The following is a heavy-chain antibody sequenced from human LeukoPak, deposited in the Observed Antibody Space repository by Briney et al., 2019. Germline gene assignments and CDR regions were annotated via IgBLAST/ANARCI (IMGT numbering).Heavy chain of an antibody. J-gene: IGHJ4*02. CDR2: IIPIFGTA. CDR3: ARVQSLYYGSEDFDY. Sequence: ASVKVSCKASGGTFSSYAISWVRQAPGQGLEWMGGIIPIFGTANYAQKFQGRVTMTRNTSISTAYMELSSLRSEDTAVYYCARVQSLYYGSEDFDYWGQGTLVTVSS. V-gene: IGHV1-69*05. CDR1: GGTFSSYA. D-gene: IGHD3-10*01.